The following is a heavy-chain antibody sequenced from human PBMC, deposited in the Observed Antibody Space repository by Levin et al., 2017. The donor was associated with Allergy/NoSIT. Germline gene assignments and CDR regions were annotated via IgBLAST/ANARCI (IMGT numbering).Heavy chain of an antibody. CDR1: GGSVSSGTYY. CDR3: ARNRIVVAGGNDYYYGMDV. J-gene: IGHJ6*02. CDR2: INYRGST. V-gene: IGHV4-61*01. Sequence: ESLMISCTVSGGSVSSGTYYWSWIRQPPGKGLEWIGYINYRGSTKYNPSLKSRVTISVDTSKNEFSLKLSSVTAADTAVYYCARNRIVVAGGNDYYYGMDVWGQGTTVTVSS. D-gene: IGHD6-19*01.